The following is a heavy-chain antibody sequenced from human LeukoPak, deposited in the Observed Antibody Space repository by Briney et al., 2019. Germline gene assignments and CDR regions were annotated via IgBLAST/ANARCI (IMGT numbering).Heavy chain of an antibody. CDR2: ISVGAEYI. V-gene: IGHV3-23*01. CDR3: AKDARCSSTSCYNDY. CDR1: GFTFSTYV. J-gene: IGHJ4*02. Sequence: GGSLRLSCAASGFTFSTYVMNWFRQAPGKGLEWVSTISVGAEYIFYADSVKGRFTISRDNSKNTLYLQMNSLRAEDTAVYYCAKDARCSSTSCYNDYWGQGTLVTVSS. D-gene: IGHD2-2*02.